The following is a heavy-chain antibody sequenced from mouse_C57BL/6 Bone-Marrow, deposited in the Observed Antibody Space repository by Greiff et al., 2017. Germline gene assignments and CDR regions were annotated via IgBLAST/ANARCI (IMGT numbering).Heavy chain of an antibody. CDR1: GYSFTGYF. CDR3: AMRDSSYAY. J-gene: IGHJ2*01. V-gene: IGHV1-20*01. Sequence: VQLQQSGPELVKPGDSVKISCKASGYSFTGYFMNWVMQSHGKSLEWIGRINPYNGGTFYNQKFKGKATLTVDKSSSTAHMELRSLTSEDSAVYYCAMRDSSYAYWGQGTTLTVSS. D-gene: IGHD1-1*01. CDR2: INPYNGGT.